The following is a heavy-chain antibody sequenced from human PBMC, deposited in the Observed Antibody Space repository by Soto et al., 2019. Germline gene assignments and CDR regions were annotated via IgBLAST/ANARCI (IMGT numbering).Heavy chain of an antibody. Sequence: QVQLLESGPGLVKPSQTLSLTCSVSGGSIRTRTNYWSWIRQHPVKGLEWIASTYDSVNTYFNPSLASRTTIAVDTFDDRFSLKVTSVPAADTAVYYCARGVRVGDRRIWYFDLWGRGTLVTVSS. CDR1: GGSIRTRTNY. CDR3: ARGVRVGDRRIWYFDL. J-gene: IGHJ2*01. CDR2: TYDSVNT. V-gene: IGHV4-31*03. D-gene: IGHD3-3*01.